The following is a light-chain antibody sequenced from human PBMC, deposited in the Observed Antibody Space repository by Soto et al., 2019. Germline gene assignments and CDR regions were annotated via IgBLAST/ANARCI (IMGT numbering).Light chain of an antibody. CDR3: QQLNSNPYT. J-gene: IGKJ2*01. CDR2: AAS. V-gene: IGKV1-9*01. CDR1: QGISNY. Sequence: DIQLTQSPSFLSASVGDRVTITCRASQGISNYLAWYQQKPGKAPNLLIYAASTLQSGVPSRFSGSGSGTEFTLTISSLQPEDFTTYFCQQLNSNPYTFGQGTKLEIK.